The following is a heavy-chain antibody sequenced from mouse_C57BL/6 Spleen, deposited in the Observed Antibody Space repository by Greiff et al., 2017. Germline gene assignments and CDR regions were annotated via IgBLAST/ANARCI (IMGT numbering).Heavy chain of an antibody. Sequence: VQLQQSGPELVKPGASVKISCKASGYTFTDYYMNWVMQSHGKSLEWIGDINPNNGGTSYNQKFKGKATLTVDKSSSTAYMELRSLTSEDSAVYYCAKIYYDYDRYFDVWGTGTTVTVSS. D-gene: IGHD2-4*01. CDR3: AKIYYDYDRYFDV. CDR1: GYTFTDYY. CDR2: INPNNGGT. J-gene: IGHJ1*03. V-gene: IGHV1-26*01.